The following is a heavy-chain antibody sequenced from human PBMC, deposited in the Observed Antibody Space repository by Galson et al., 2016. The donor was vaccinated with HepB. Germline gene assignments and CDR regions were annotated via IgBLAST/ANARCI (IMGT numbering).Heavy chain of an antibody. CDR2: ISSSGNTK. J-gene: IGHJ6*02. CDR3: ARDPYTSSSRVAYSYYGMDV. D-gene: IGHD6-6*01. V-gene: IGHV3-11*01. Sequence: SLRLSCAASGFTFSDHFITWIRQAPGKGLEWVSYISSSGNTKNYADSVRGRFTISRDDAKNSVVLQMNNLGAEDTAVYYCARDPYTSSSRVAYSYYGMDVWGQGTTVTVSS. CDR1: GFTFSDHF.